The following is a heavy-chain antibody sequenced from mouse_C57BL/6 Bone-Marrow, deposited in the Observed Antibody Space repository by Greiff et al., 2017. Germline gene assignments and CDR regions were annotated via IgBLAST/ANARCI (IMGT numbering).Heavy chain of an antibody. V-gene: IGHV1-76*01. CDR2: IYPGSGNT. CDR1: GYTFTDYY. Sequence: LVESGAELVRPGASVKLSCKASGYTFTDYYINWVKQRPGQGLEWIARIYPGSGNTYYNEKFKGKATLTAEKSSSTAYMQLSSLTSEDSAVYFCARGSITTVPARGYAMDYWGQGTSVTVSS. D-gene: IGHD1-1*01. J-gene: IGHJ4*01. CDR3: ARGSITTVPARGYAMDY.